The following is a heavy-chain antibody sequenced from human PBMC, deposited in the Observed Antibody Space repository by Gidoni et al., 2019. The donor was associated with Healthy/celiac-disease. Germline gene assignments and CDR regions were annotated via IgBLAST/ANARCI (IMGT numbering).Heavy chain of an antibody. D-gene: IGHD1-7*01. Sequence: QLQLQESGPGLVKPSETLSLTCTVSGCSISSSSYYWGWIRQPPGKGLEWIGSIYYSGSTYYNPSLKSRVTISVDTSKNQFSLKLSSVTAADTAVYYCARHDSLTGTIVGYFDYWGQGTLVTVSS. V-gene: IGHV4-39*01. CDR1: GCSISSSSYY. CDR3: ARHDSLTGTIVGYFDY. J-gene: IGHJ4*02. CDR2: IYYSGST.